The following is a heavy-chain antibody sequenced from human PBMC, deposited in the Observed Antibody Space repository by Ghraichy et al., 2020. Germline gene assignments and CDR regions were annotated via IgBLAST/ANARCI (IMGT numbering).Heavy chain of an antibody. CDR2: ISAYNGNT. CDR1: GYTFTSYG. CDR3: ARDLDSSSWYEPAEYFQH. D-gene: IGHD6-13*01. V-gene: IGHV1-18*04. Sequence: ASVKVSCKASGYTFTSYGISWVRQAPGQGLEWMGWISAYNGNTNYAQKLQGRVTMTTDTSTSTAYMELRSLRSDDTAVYYCARDLDSSSWYEPAEYFQHWGQGTLVTV. J-gene: IGHJ1*01.